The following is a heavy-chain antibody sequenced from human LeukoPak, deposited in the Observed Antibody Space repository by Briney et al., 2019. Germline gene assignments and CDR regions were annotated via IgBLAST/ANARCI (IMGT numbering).Heavy chain of an antibody. CDR3: AKERAEYFQN. Sequence: GGSLRLSCAASGFTFTNYGMSWVRQAPGKGLEWVSSISASGGGTYYADSVKGRVTTSRDNSKNTLYLQMNSLRAEDTAVYYCAKERAEYFQNWGQGTLVPVSS. CDR2: ISASGGGT. V-gene: IGHV3-23*01. J-gene: IGHJ1*01. CDR1: GFTFTNYG.